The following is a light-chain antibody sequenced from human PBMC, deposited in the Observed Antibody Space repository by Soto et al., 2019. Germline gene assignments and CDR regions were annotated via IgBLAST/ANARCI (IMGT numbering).Light chain of an antibody. Sequence: EIVVTRSPATVSVSQGERATLYCRASQSVGNNLAWYQQKPGQAPSHFIYGASSRATGIPDRFSGSGSGTDFTLTISRLEPEDFAVYYCQQYGSSPFTFGQETRLEIK. CDR3: QQYGSSPFT. CDR2: GAS. J-gene: IGKJ5*01. CDR1: QSVGNN. V-gene: IGKV3-20*01.